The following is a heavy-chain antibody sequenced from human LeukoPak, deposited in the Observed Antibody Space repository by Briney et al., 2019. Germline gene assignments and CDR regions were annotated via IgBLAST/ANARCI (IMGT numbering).Heavy chain of an antibody. V-gene: IGHV1-8*02. CDR2: MNPNSGNT. CDR3: ARGSMVRGPLMVDY. J-gene: IGHJ4*02. D-gene: IGHD3-10*01. Sequence: ASVKVSCKASGYTFTIYGINWVRQATGQGLEWMGWMNPNSGNTGYAQKFQGRVTMTRNTSISTAYMELSSLRSEDTAVYYCARGSMVRGPLMVDYWGQGTLVTVSS. CDR1: GYTFTIYG.